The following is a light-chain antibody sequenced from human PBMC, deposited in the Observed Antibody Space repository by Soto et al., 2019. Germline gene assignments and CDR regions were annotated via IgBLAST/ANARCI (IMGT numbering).Light chain of an antibody. Sequence: DIQMTQSPSTLSASVGDRVTITCRASQSISTWLAWYQQKPGKAPKLLIYDASTLESGVPSRFSGGGSGTEFTLTISSLQPDDFATYYCQQYNTYSLYTFGQGTK. CDR2: DAS. J-gene: IGKJ2*01. V-gene: IGKV1-5*01. CDR3: QQYNTYSLYT. CDR1: QSISTW.